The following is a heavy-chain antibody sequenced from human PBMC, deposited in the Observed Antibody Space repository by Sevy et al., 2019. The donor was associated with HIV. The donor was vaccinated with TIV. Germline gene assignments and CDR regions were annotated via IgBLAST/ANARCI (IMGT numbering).Heavy chain of an antibody. V-gene: IGHV3-23*01. CDR1: GFTFSSYA. CDR2: ISGRGGST. CDR3: AKAYHVLRYFDWSPTGYFDY. J-gene: IGHJ4*02. Sequence: GGSLRLSCAASGFTFSSYAMSWVRQAPGKGLEWVSAISGRGGSTYYADSVKGRFTISRDNSKNTLYLQMNSLRAEDTAVYYCAKAYHVLRYFDWSPTGYFDYWGQGTLVTVSS. D-gene: IGHD3-9*01.